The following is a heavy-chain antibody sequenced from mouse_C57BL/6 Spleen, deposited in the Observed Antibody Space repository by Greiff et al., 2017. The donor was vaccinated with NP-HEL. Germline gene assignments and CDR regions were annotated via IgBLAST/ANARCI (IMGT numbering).Heavy chain of an antibody. V-gene: IGHV1-18*01. CDR3: ARDYGSHWYFDV. Sequence: VQLQQSGPELVKPGASVKIPCKASGYTFTNYNMDWVKQSHGKSLEWIGDINPNNGGTIYNQKFKGKATLTVDKSSSTAYMELRSLTSEDTAVYYCARDYGSHWYFDVWGTGTTVTVSS. CDR1: GYTFTNYN. J-gene: IGHJ1*03. D-gene: IGHD1-1*01. CDR2: INPNNGGT.